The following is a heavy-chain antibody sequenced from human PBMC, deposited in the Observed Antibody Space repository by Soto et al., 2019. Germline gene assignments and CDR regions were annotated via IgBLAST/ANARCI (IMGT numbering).Heavy chain of an antibody. Sequence: EVQVVESGGDLVQPGGSLRLSCAASGFTFSSHWMTWVRQVPGKGLEWVANINQDGSDQYYVDSVKGRFTISRDNAKNSLCLHMNSLRAEDTAVYYCATSMRHTLNPWGQGTLVTVSS. D-gene: IGHD2-8*01. CDR1: GFTFSSHW. CDR2: INQDGSDQ. CDR3: ATSMRHTLNP. J-gene: IGHJ5*02. V-gene: IGHV3-7*01.